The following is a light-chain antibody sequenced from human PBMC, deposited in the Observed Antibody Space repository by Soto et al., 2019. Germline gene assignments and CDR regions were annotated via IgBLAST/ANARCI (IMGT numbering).Light chain of an antibody. CDR2: WAS. CDR1: QSVFYSSNNMNY. CDR3: QQYYDIPLT. Sequence: DFVMTQSPDSLAVSLGETATINCKSSQSVFYSSNNMNYLSWYQQKPGQPPKLLIYWASTRKSGVPDRFSGSGYGKDFSLTISSLQPEDVAIYYCQQYYDIPLTYGGGTRVEIK. J-gene: IGKJ4*01. V-gene: IGKV4-1*01.